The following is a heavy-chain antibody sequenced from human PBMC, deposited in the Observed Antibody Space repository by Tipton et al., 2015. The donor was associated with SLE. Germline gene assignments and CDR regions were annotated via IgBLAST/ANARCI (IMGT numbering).Heavy chain of an antibody. D-gene: IGHD6-19*01. CDR3: VRGWDYFDY. CDR1: GGSISSTGYS. Sequence: TLSLTCSVSGGSISSTGYSWGWNRQPPGKGLEWIGSIYYSGSTYYTPSIKSRVAMSIYTYKNQFSLKLSSVTAADTAVYYCVRGWDYFDYWGQGTLVPVSS. J-gene: IGHJ4*02. CDR2: IYYSGST. V-gene: IGHV4-39*07.